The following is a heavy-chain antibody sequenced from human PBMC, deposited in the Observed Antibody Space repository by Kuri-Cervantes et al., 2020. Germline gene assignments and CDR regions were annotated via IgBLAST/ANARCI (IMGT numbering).Heavy chain of an antibody. CDR1: GFTFSSYS. D-gene: IGHD3-22*01. CDR3: ARSPRYDSSGYRDYFDY. V-gene: IGHV3-48*04. CDR2: ISSSSSTI. Sequence: GGSLRLSCAASGFTFSSYSMNWVRQAPGKGLEWVSYISSSSSTIYYADSVKGRFTISRDNAKNSLYLQMNSLRAEDTAVYYCARSPRYDSSGYRDYFDYWGQGTLVTVSS. J-gene: IGHJ4*02.